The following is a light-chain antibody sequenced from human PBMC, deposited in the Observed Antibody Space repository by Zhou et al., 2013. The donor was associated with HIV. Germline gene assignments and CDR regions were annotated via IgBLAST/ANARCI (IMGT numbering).Light chain of an antibody. CDR3: QQLNSYPRT. CDR2: AAS. CDR1: QGIGND. J-gene: IGKJ3*01. V-gene: IGKV1-17*01. Sequence: IQMTQSPISLSASVGDRVTITCRASQGIGNDLGWYQQKPGKAPKLLIYAASTLQSGVPSRFSGSGSGTDFTLTISSLQPEDFATYYCQQLNSYPRTFGPGTKVDIK.